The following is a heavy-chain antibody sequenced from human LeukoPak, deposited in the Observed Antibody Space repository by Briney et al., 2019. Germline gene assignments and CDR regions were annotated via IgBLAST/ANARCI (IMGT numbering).Heavy chain of an antibody. Sequence: GGSLRLSCAASGFTFSSYRMSWVRQAPGKGLEWVANIKQDGSEKYYVDSVKGRFTISRDNAKNSLYLQMNSLRAEDTAVYYCARGPMAGEVPAARGDHWFDPWGQGTLVTVSS. CDR2: IKQDGSEK. CDR1: GFTFSSYR. J-gene: IGHJ5*02. V-gene: IGHV3-7*01. D-gene: IGHD2-2*01. CDR3: ARGPMAGEVPAARGDHWFDP.